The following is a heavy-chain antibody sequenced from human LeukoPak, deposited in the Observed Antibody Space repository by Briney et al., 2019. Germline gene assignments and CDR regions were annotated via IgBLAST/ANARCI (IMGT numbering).Heavy chain of an antibody. J-gene: IGHJ4*02. D-gene: IGHD4-17*01. CDR2: TSAYNGNT. CDR1: GYTFTSYG. Sequence: ASVKVSCKASGYTFTSYGISWVRQAPGQGLEWMGWTSAYNGNTNYAQKLQGRVTMTTDTSTSTAYMELRSLRSDDTAVYYCARVRGDYGPLPWGRHNDYWGQGTLVIVSS. V-gene: IGHV1-18*01. CDR3: ARVRGDYGPLPWGRHNDY.